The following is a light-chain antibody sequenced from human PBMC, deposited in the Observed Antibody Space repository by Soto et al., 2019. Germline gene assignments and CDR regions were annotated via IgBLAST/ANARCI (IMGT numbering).Light chain of an antibody. CDR2: EVS. CDR3: YSFTSSNTYV. V-gene: IGLV2-18*02. CDR1: SSDVGSYNR. Sequence: QSALTQPLSVSGSPGQSVAISCTGTSSDVGSYNRVSWYQQAPGTAPKVMIYEVSNRPSGVPDRFSGSKSGNTASLTISGLQPEDEADYYCYSFTSSNTYVFGTGTKLTVL. J-gene: IGLJ1*01.